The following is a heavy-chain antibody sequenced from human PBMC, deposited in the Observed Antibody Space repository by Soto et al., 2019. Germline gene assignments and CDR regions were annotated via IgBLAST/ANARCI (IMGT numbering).Heavy chain of an antibody. V-gene: IGHV3-30*03. D-gene: IGHD5-12*01. CDR3: ARDRSEGMATIVGYFDY. J-gene: IGHJ4*02. CDR1: GFTFSSYG. Sequence: QVQLVESGGGVVQPGRSLRLSCAASGFTFSSYGMHWVRQAPGKGLEWVAVISYDGTNAYYADSVKGRFTISRDNSKNTLYRQMDSLRPEDTAVYYCARDRSEGMATIVGYFDYWGQGTLVTVSS. CDR2: ISYDGTNA.